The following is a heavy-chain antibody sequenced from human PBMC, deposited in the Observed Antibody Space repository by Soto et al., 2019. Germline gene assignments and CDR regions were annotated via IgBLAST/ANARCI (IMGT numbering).Heavy chain of an antibody. Sequence: IPSVTCPVSGGSIGGGYCYWSWIRQPPGKGLEWIGYIYYSGSTYYNPSLKSRVTISVDTSKNQFSLKLSSVTAADTAVYYCARVVYCSGGSCYSAGFDIWLQGTTVTVSS. D-gene: IGHD2-15*01. CDR1: GGSIGGGYCY. CDR3: ARVVYCSGGSCYSAGFDI. V-gene: IGHV4-30-4*01. CDR2: IYYSGST. J-gene: IGHJ3*02.